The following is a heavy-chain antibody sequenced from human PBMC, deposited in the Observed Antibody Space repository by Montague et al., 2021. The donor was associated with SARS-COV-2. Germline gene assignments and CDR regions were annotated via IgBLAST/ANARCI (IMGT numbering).Heavy chain of an antibody. CDR2: IYYSGST. V-gene: IGHV4-59*01. D-gene: IGHD3-10*01. Sequence: SETLSLTCTGLGSCISNYDWNCIRQPSGKALEWFGFIYYSGSTNYNPSLKSRVTISVDTSKSQFSLKLSSVTAADTAVYYCARVQRGYYYGLGVSAHFDYGGKGTLVTVSS. J-gene: IGHJ4*02. CDR1: GSCISNYD. CDR3: ARVQRGYYYGLGVSAHFDY.